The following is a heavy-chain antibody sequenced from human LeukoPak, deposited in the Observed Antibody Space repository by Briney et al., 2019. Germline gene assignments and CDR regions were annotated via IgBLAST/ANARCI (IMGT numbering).Heavy chain of an antibody. Sequence: GSLRLSCAASGFTFSDYYMSWIRQPPGKGLEWIGEINHSGSTNYNPSLKSRVTISVDTSKNQFSLKLSSVTAADTAVYYCARRRYSSGWYGPAANWFDPWGQGTLVTVSS. D-gene: IGHD6-19*01. V-gene: IGHV4-34*01. CDR2: INHSGST. CDR1: GFTFSDYY. J-gene: IGHJ5*02. CDR3: ARRRYSSGWYGPAANWFDP.